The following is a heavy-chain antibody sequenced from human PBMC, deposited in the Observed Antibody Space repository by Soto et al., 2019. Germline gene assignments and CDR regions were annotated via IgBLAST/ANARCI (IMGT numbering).Heavy chain of an antibody. V-gene: IGHV4-30-4*01. CDR1: GGSISSGDYY. CDR2: IYYSGST. J-gene: IGHJ4*02. D-gene: IGHD5-12*01. Sequence: SETLSLTCTVSGGSISSGDYYWSWIRQPPGKGLEWIGYIYYSGSTYYNPSLKSRVTISVDTSKNKFSLKLSSVTAADTAVYYCARDRGYSGYGNYFDYWGQGTLVTVSS. CDR3: ARDRGYSGYGNYFDY.